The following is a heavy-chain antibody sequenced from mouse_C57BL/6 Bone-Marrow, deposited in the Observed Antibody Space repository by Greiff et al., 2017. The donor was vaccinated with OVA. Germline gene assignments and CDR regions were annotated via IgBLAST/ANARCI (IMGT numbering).Heavy chain of an antibody. J-gene: IGHJ4*01. CDR1: GYTFTDYY. CDR3: ARGMRYDEAMDY. Sequence: EVQLQQSGPVLVKPGASVKMSCKASGYTFTDYYMNWVKQSHGKSLEWIGVINPYNGGTSYNQKFKGKATLTVDKSSSTAYMELNSLTSEDSAVYYCARGMRYDEAMDYWGQGTSVTVSS. CDR2: INPYNGGT. D-gene: IGHD2-14*01. V-gene: IGHV1-19*01.